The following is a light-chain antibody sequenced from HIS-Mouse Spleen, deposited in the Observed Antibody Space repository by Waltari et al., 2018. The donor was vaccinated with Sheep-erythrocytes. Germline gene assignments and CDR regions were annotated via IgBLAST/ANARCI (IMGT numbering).Light chain of an antibody. CDR1: NIGSKS. V-gene: IGLV3-21*03. CDR3: QVWDSSSDHVV. J-gene: IGLJ2*01. CDR2: DGS. Sequence: SYVLTQPPSVSVAPGKTARITCGGNNIGSKSVHWYQQKPGQAPVLVVYDGSDRPSGIPERFSGSNSGNTATLTISRFEAGDEADYYCQVWDSSSDHVVFGGGTKLTVL.